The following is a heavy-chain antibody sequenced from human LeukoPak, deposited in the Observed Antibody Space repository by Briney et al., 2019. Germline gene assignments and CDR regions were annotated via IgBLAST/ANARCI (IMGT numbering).Heavy chain of an antibody. J-gene: IGHJ4*02. Sequence: GASVKVSCKASGYTFTTYYIHWVRQAPGQGLEWMGWINPNSGGTKYAQKFQGRVIMTRDTSINTAYMELSRLTYDDTAVYYCAGLPRYNWNEPLDYWGQGTLVTVSS. CDR1: GYTFTTYY. CDR3: AGLPRYNWNEPLDY. CDR2: INPNSGGT. D-gene: IGHD1-20*01. V-gene: IGHV1-2*02.